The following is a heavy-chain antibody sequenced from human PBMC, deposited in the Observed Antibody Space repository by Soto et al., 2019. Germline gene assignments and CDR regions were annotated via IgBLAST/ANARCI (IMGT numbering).Heavy chain of an antibody. V-gene: IGHV4-39*01. Sequence: PSETLSLTCTVSGGSISSSSYYWGWIRQPPGKGLEWIGSIYYSGSTYYNPSLKSRVTISVDTSKNQFSLKLSSVTAADTAVYYCATSPGFGVGRNWFDPWGQGTLVTVSS. CDR2: IYYSGST. CDR3: ATSPGFGVGRNWFDP. J-gene: IGHJ5*02. CDR1: GGSISSSSYY. D-gene: IGHD3-3*01.